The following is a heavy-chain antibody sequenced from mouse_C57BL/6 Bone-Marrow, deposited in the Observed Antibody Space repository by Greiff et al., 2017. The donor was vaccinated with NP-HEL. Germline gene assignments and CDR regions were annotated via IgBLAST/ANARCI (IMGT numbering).Heavy chain of an antibody. CDR2: INPNNGGT. Sequence: DVKLQESGPELVKPGASVKMSCKASGYTFTDYNMHWVKQSHGKSLEWIGYINPNNGGTSYNQKFKGKATLTVNKSSSTAYMELRSLTSEDSAVYYCANSNYGNYWGQGTTLTVSS. J-gene: IGHJ2*01. V-gene: IGHV1-22*01. D-gene: IGHD2-5*01. CDR3: ANSNYGNY. CDR1: GYTFTDYN.